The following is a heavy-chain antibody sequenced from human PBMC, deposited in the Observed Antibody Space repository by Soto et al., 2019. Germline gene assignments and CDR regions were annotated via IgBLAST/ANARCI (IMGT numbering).Heavy chain of an antibody. Sequence: GGSLRLSCAASGFTFSSYAMSWVRQAPGKGLEWVSAISGSGGSTYYADSVKGRFTISRDNSKNTLYLQMNSLRAEDTAVYYCAKRTIFGVVTPYYMDVWGTGTTVTVSS. V-gene: IGHV3-23*01. J-gene: IGHJ6*03. D-gene: IGHD3-3*01. CDR1: GFTFSSYA. CDR3: AKRTIFGVVTPYYMDV. CDR2: ISGSGGST.